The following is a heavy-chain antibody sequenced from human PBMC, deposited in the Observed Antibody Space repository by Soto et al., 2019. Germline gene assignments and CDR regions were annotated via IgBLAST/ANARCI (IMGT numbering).Heavy chain of an antibody. CDR3: ARAVDCSSTSCYDRNLYFDY. J-gene: IGHJ4*02. CDR1: GFTFSSYA. V-gene: IGHV3-64*01. Sequence: GGSLRLSCAASGFTFSSYAMHWVRQAPGKGLEYVSAISSNGGSTYYANSVKGRFTISRDNSKNTLYLQMGSLRAEDMAVYYCARAVDCSSTSCYDRNLYFDYWGQGTLVTVSS. D-gene: IGHD2-2*01. CDR2: ISSNGGST.